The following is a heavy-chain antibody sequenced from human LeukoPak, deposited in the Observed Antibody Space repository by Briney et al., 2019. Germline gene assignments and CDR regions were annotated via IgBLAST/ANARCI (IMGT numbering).Heavy chain of an antibody. CDR1: GYTFTSYA. J-gene: IGHJ3*02. CDR3: ARDYGGNSGALDAFDI. V-gene: IGHV1-8*03. CDR2: MNPNSGNT. Sequence: ASVKVSCKASGYTFTSYAMNWVRQATGQGLEWMGWMNPNSGNTGYAQKFQGRVTITRNTSISTAYMELSSLRSEDTAVYYCARDYGGNSGALDAFDIWGQGTMVTVSS. D-gene: IGHD4-23*01.